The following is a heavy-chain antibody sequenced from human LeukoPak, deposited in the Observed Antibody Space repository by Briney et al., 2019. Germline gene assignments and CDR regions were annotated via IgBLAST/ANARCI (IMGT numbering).Heavy chain of an antibody. J-gene: IGHJ5*02. CDR2: IYHSGST. D-gene: IGHD3-10*01. CDR1: GGSISSSNW. Sequence: SETLSLTCAVSGGSISSSNWWSWVRQPPGKGLEWIGEIYHSGSTNYNPSLKSRVIISVDKSKNQFSLKLSSVTAADTAVYYCARALWFGELNWFDPWGQGTLVTVSS. CDR3: ARALWFGELNWFDP. V-gene: IGHV4-4*02.